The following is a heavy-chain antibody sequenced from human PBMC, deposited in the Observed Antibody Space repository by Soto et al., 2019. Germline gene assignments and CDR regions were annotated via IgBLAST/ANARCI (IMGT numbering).Heavy chain of an antibody. CDR3: ARDNYDGSGYYCITHYYFCY. CDR2: IWYDGSNK. CDR1: GFTFSSYG. Sequence: GGSLRLSCAASGFTFSSYGMHWVRQAPGKGLEWVAVIWYDGSNKYYADSVKGRFTISRDNSKNTLYLQMNSLRAEDTAVYYCARDNYDGSGYYCITHYYFCYRGRRSLVTVAS. V-gene: IGHV3-33*01. D-gene: IGHD3-22*01. J-gene: IGHJ4*02.